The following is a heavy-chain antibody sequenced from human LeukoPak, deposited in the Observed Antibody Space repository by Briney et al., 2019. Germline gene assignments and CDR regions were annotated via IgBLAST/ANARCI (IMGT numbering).Heavy chain of an antibody. J-gene: IGHJ3*02. D-gene: IGHD3-10*01. V-gene: IGHV5-51*01. CDR2: IYPDDSDT. CDR3: ARQSSGFPDAFDI. Sequence: GESLKISCKGSGYSFATYWIGWVRQMPGKGLEWMGIIYPDDSDTRYSPSFQGQVTISADKSISTAYLQWSSLKASDTAMYYCARQSSGFPDAFDIWGQGTMVTVSS. CDR1: GYSFATYW.